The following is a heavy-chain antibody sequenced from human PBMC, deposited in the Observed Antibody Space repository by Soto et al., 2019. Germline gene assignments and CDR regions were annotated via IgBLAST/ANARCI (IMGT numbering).Heavy chain of an antibody. J-gene: IGHJ5*02. V-gene: IGHV3-74*01. CDR2: INHNGIST. Sequence: EVQLVESGGGLVQPGGSLRLSCATSGFTFSPHWMHWVRQTPGKGLVWVSRINHNGISTIYADSVKVRFTMSRDNAKNTVSLQMSSLKAVVSAMYYCVRELCSFFSNCYSRGWFDAWGQGALVTVSS. CDR3: VRELCSFFSNCYSRGWFDA. CDR1: GFTFSPHW. D-gene: IGHD2-15*01.